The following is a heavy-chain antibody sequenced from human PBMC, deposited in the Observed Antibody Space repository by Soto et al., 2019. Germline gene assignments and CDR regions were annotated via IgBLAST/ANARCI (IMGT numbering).Heavy chain of an antibody. CDR2: INPNSGGT. D-gene: IGHD3-10*01. V-gene: IGHV1-2*04. Sequence: GASVKVSCKASGYTFTRYTMHWVRQAPGQGLEWMGWINPNSGGTNYAQKFQGWVTMTRDTSISTAYMELSRLRSDDTAVYYCARGITMVRGVLLDAFDIWGQGTMVTVSS. CDR1: GYTFTRYT. CDR3: ARGITMVRGVLLDAFDI. J-gene: IGHJ3*02.